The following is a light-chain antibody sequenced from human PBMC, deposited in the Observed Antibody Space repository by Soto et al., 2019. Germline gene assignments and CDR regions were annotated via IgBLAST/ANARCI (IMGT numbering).Light chain of an antibody. J-gene: IGLJ2*01. CDR1: ISDIGGYNF. Sequence: QSALTQPASVSGSPGQSITISCTGTISDIGGYNFISWYQHHPGKAPKLVIYDVNHRPSGISYRCSGSKSGNTASLTISGLQAEDEADYYCASYTRTTTLVFGGGTKLTVL. CDR3: ASYTRTTTLV. V-gene: IGLV2-14*01. CDR2: DVN.